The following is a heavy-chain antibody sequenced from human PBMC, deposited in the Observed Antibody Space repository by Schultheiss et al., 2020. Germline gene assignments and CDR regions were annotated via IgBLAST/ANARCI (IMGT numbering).Heavy chain of an antibody. CDR3: ARGTPFGLAGVVIY. J-gene: IGHJ4*02. D-gene: IGHD3-3*01. V-gene: IGHV3-30*03. CDR1: GFTFSSYG. CDR2: ISYDGSNK. Sequence: GGSLRLSCAASGFTFSSYGMHWVRQAPGKGLEWVAVISYDGSNKYYADSVKGRFTISRDNSKNTLYLQMNSLRAEDTAVYYCARGTPFGLAGVVIYWGQGTLVTVSS.